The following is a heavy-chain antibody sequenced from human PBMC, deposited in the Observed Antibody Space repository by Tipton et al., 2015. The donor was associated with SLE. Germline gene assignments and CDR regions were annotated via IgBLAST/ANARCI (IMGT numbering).Heavy chain of an antibody. V-gene: IGHV3-48*03. CDR2: ISSSGSTI. CDR3: ARDGGYGEVWKAFDI. D-gene: IGHD4-17*01. CDR1: GFTFSSYE. Sequence: SLRLSCAASGFTFSSYEMNWVRRAPGKGLEWVSSISSSGSTIYYADSVKGRFTISRDNAKNSLYLQMNSLRAEDTAVYYCARDGGYGEVWKAFDIWGQGTMVTVSS. J-gene: IGHJ3*02.